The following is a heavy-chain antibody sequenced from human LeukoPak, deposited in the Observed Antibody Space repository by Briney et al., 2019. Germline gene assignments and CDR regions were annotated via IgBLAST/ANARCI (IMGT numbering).Heavy chain of an antibody. CDR3: VRHPQRSGWSHFDY. CDR2: TYPGDSNT. Sequence: GESLKISCNVSGYSFTAYWIGWVRQMPAMGLEWVAITYPGDSNTVYSPSFQGQVTISADTSISTAYLQWNSLRASDTAMYFCVRHPQRSGWSHFDYWGQGTLVTVSP. V-gene: IGHV5-51*01. CDR1: GYSFTAYW. D-gene: IGHD6-19*01. J-gene: IGHJ4*02.